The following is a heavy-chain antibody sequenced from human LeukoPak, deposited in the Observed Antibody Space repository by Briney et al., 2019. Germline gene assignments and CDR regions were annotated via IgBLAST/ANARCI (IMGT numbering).Heavy chain of an antibody. V-gene: IGHV4-30-4*01. CDR3: ARAGDSSGYEYYFDY. J-gene: IGHJ4*02. D-gene: IGHD3-22*01. CDR1: VGSFNSGNYY. Sequence: SETLSLTCTVSVGSFNSGNYYWSWIRQPPGRGLEWLGYIYYSGGSYYNPSLKSRVNISVDASKNQFSLNLSSVTAADTAVYYCARAGDSSGYEYYFDYWGQGTLVTVSS. CDR2: IYYSGGS.